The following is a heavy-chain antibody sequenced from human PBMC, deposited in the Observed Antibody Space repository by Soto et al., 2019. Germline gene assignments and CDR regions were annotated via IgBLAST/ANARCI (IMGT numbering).Heavy chain of an antibody. CDR3: ARGDGYINFDY. Sequence: QVQLVQSGAEVKKPGSSVKVSCKASGGTFSSYAISWVRQAPVQGLEWMGGIIPIFGTANYAQKVQGRVTITADEATSTAYMELSSLRSEETAVYYGARGDGYINFDYWGQGTLVTVSS. V-gene: IGHV1-69*12. J-gene: IGHJ4*02. D-gene: IGHD5-12*01. CDR1: GGTFSSYA. CDR2: IIPIFGTA.